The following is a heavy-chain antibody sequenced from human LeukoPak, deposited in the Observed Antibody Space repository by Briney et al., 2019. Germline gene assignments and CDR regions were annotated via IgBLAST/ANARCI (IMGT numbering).Heavy chain of an antibody. CDR1: GFTFSSCS. V-gene: IGHV3-21*01. CDR3: ARVRSSGWLVDY. D-gene: IGHD6-19*01. Sequence: GGSLRLSCAASGFTFSSCSMNWVRQAPGKGLEWVSSISSSSSYIYYADSVKGRFTISSDNAKNSLYLQMNSLRAEDTAVYYCARVRSSGWLVDYWGQGTLVTVSS. J-gene: IGHJ4*02. CDR2: ISSSSSYI.